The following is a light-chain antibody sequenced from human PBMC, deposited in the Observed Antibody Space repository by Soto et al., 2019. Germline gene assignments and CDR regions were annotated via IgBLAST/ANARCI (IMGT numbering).Light chain of an antibody. CDR1: QSVSTS. J-gene: IGKJ4*01. Sequence: EIVLTQSPATLSLSPGERATLPCRASQSVSTSLAWYQQRPGQAPRLLIYDVSNRAAGVPARFSGSGSGTDVTLTNSNLEPEDFAIYYCQERSNWPRLTFGGGTTVEIK. V-gene: IGKV3-11*01. CDR3: QERSNWPRLT. CDR2: DVS.